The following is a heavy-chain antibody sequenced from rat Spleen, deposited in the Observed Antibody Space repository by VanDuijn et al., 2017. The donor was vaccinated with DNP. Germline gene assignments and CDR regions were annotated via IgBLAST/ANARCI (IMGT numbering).Heavy chain of an antibody. CDR3: TRDNYGSYYFDY. D-gene: IGHD1-3*01. CDR2: ISSGGST. V-gene: IGHV2S12*01. J-gene: IGHJ2*01. Sequence: QVQLKESGPGLVQPSQTLSLTCTVSGFSLTSYGVSWVRQPPGKGLEWIAAISSGGSTYYNSALKSRLSISRDTSKTQVFLKMNMLQTDDTGTYYCTRDNYGSYYFDYWGQGVMVTVSS. CDR1: GFSLTSYG.